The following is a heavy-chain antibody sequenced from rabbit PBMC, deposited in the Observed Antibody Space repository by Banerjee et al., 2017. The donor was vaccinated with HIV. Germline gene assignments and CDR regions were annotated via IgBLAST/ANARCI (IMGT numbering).Heavy chain of an antibody. J-gene: IGHJ4*01. CDR2: IDAGSSGST. V-gene: IGHV1S45*01. CDR3: ARDLAGVIGWNFNL. Sequence: QEQLEESGGDLVKPEGSLTLTCTASGFSFSSSYYMCWVRQAPGKGLEWIACIDAGSSGSTYYASWAKGRFTISETSSTTVTLQMTSLTAADTATYFCARDLAGVIGWNFNLWGPGTLVTVS. D-gene: IGHD4-1*01. CDR1: GFSFSSSYY.